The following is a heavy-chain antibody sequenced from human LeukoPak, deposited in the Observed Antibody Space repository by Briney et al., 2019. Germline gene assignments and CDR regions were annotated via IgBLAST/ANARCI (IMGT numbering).Heavy chain of an antibody. CDR2: IHHSGSP. D-gene: IGHD3-22*01. CDR3: AGGRRITMIVVVIRAGGYFDY. Sequence: SETLSLTCAVDGGSFSGYYWSWIRQPPGKGLEWIGEIHHSGSPNYNPSLKSRVTISVDTSKNQFSLKLSSVTAADTAVYYCAGGRRITMIVVVIRAGGYFDYWGQGTLVAVSS. J-gene: IGHJ4*02. V-gene: IGHV4-34*01. CDR1: GGSFSGYY.